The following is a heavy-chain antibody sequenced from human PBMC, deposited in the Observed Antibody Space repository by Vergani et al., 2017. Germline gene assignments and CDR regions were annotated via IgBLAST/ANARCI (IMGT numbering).Heavy chain of an antibody. V-gene: IGHV4-34*01. CDR3: ARLYYYYYYMDV. J-gene: IGHJ6*03. Sequence: QVQLQQWGAGLLKPSETLSLTCDVYGGSFSGYYCNWIRQPPGKGLEWNGEINHSGSTNYNPSLESRVTISVDTSKNQFSLKLSSVTAADTAVYYCARLYYYYYYMDVWGKGTTVTVSS. CDR2: INHSGST. CDR1: GGSFSGYY.